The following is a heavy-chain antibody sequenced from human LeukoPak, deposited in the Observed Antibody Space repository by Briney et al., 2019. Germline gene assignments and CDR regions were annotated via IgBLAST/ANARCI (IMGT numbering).Heavy chain of an antibody. CDR2: INWNGGST. D-gene: IGHD6-19*01. J-gene: IGHJ5*02. CDR3: ARSPYSSGWYWGVNWFDP. Sequence: GGFLRLSCAASGFTFDDYGMSWVRQAPGRGLEWVSGINWNGGSTGYADSVKGRFTISRDNAKNSLYLQMNSLRAEDTALYYCARSPYSSGWYWGVNWFDPWGQGTLVTVSS. CDR1: GFTFDDYG. V-gene: IGHV3-20*04.